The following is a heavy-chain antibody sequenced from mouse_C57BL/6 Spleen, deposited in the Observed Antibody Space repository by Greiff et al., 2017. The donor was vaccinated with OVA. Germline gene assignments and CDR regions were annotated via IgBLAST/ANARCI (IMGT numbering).Heavy chain of an antibody. CDR2: IDPSDSYT. CDR1: GYTFTSYW. V-gene: IGHV1-50*01. D-gene: IGHD1-1*01. CDR3: ARRSYGSSYWYFGV. J-gene: IGHJ1*03. Sequence: QVQLQQPGAELVKPGASVKLSCKASGYTFTSYWMQWVKQRPGQGLEWIGEIDPSDSYTNYNQKFKGKATVTVDTSSSTAYMQLSSLTSEDSAVYYCARRSYGSSYWYFGVWGTGTTVTVSS.